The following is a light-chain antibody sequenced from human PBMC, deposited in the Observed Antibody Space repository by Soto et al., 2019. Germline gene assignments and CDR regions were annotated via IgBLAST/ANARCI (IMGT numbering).Light chain of an antibody. Sequence: EIVLTQSPATLSLSPGERTTLSCRASQSVSRYLAWYQQKPGQAPRLLIYDAANRATGIPARFRGSGSGTDFTLTISSLEPEDFAVYYCQQRSRWPITFGQGTRLEIK. CDR3: QQRSRWPIT. J-gene: IGKJ5*01. CDR2: DAA. CDR1: QSVSRY. V-gene: IGKV3-11*01.